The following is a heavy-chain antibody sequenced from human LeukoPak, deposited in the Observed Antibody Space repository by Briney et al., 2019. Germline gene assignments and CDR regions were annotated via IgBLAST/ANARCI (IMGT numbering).Heavy chain of an antibody. J-gene: IGHJ4*02. D-gene: IGHD2-15*01. CDR3: ARDRGGSYSAIDY. CDR1: GFTFSSYS. V-gene: IGHV3-48*04. CDR2: VSSSSITI. Sequence: PGGSLRLSCAASGFTFSSYSLNWVRQAPGKGLEWVSFVSSSSITIYYADSVKGRFTISRDNAEKSLYLQMNSLRAEETAVYYCARDRGGSYSAIDYWGQGTLVTVSS.